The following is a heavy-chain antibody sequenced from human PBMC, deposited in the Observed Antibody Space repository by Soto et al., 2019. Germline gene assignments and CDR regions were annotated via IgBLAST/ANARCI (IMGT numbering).Heavy chain of an antibody. V-gene: IGHV3-33*01. D-gene: IGHD1-26*01. J-gene: IGHJ6*02. CDR3: ASDLVGASDSYGLDV. Sequence: QPGGSLRLSCAVSGFTFSNYGMHWVRQAPGKGLEWVAIIWHDGNNKYYADSVRGRFIISRDNSKNRLYLQMNSLRAEDTAVYYCASDLVGASDSYGLDVWGQGTPVTVSS. CDR2: IWHDGNNK. CDR1: GFTFSNYG.